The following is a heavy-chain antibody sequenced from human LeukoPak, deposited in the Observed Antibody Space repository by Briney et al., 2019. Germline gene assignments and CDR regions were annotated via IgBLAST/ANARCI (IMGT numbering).Heavy chain of an antibody. V-gene: IGHV3-74*01. Sequence: GGSLRLSCAASGFTFSSHWMHWVRQAPGKGLVWISRIVNDGSGATYVDSVKGRFTTSRDNAKNTLFLQMNSLRAEDTAVYYCVRDSPHPGLNIDFDYCGQGTLVTVSS. J-gene: IGHJ4*02. D-gene: IGHD2-15*01. CDR2: IVNDGSGA. CDR3: VRDSPHPGLNIDFDY. CDR1: GFTFSSHW.